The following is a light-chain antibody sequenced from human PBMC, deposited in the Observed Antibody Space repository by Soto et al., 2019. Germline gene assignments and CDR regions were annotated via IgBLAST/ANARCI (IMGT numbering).Light chain of an antibody. CDR1: QSVGSSY. J-gene: IGKJ1*01. Sequence: EIVLTQSPGTLSLSPGERATLSCRASQSVGSSYLAWYRQKPGQAPRLLIFGASSRATGIPDRFSGSGSGTDFTLTITRLEPEDFAVYYCQQYAGSPQTFGQGTKVDIK. V-gene: IGKV3-20*01. CDR3: QQYAGSPQT. CDR2: GAS.